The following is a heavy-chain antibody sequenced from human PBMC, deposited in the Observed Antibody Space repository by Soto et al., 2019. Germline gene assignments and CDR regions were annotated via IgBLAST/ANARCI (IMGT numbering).Heavy chain of an antibody. Sequence: PSQTLSLTCVISGDRVSSNTAAWNWIRQSPSRGLEWLGMTYYRSQWYNAYALSVKSRIIINPDTSKNQFSLQLNSVTPEDTAVYYCARDYYYGMDVWGQGTTVTVSS. V-gene: IGHV6-1*01. CDR1: GDRVSSNTAA. J-gene: IGHJ6*02. CDR2: TYYRSQWYN. CDR3: ARDYYYGMDV.